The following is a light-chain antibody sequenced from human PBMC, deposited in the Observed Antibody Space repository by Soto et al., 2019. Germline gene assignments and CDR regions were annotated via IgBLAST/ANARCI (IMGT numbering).Light chain of an antibody. J-gene: IGKJ1*01. CDR1: QSVSSN. V-gene: IGKV3-15*01. CDR2: GAS. CDR3: QQYNNWPPEGT. Sequence: EIVMTQSPATLSVSPGERATLSCRASQSVSSNLAWYQQKPGQAPRLLIYGASTRATGIPARFSGSGSGTEFTLTISSLQSEDFAFYYCQQYNNWPPEGTFGQGTKVEIK.